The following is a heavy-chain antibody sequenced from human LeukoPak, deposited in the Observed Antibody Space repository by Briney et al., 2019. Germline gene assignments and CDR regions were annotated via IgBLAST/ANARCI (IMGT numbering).Heavy chain of an antibody. CDR2: IYYSGST. D-gene: IGHD3-3*01. Sequence: SETLSLTCTVSGGSISSYYWSWIRQPPGKGLEWIGYIYYSGSTNYNPSLKSRVTISVDTSKNQFSLKLSSVTAADTAVYYCARAYYDFWSGYYGDAFDIWGQGTMVTVSS. CDR3: ARAYYDFWSGYYGDAFDI. V-gene: IGHV4-59*01. J-gene: IGHJ3*02. CDR1: GGSISSYY.